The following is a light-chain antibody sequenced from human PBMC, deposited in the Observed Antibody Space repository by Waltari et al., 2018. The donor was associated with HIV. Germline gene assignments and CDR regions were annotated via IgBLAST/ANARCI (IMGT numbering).Light chain of an antibody. Sequence: QTVVTQEPSFSVSPGGTVTLTCGLSSGSVSARHYASWYLQIPGQAPLTLIHSTNTRSSGVPDRFSGSILGNKAALTITGAQADDESDYYCFLNLGRGIVVFGGGTKLTVL. J-gene: IGLJ2*01. CDR2: STN. CDR3: FLNLGRGIVV. V-gene: IGLV8-61*01. CDR1: SGSVSARHY.